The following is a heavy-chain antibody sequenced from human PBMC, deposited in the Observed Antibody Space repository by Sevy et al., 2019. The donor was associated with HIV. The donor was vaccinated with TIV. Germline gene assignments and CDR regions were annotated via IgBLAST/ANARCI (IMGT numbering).Heavy chain of an antibody. CDR2: INHSGRT. CDR3: ARGRGDIVVVPAATIIDY. CDR1: GGSFSGYY. D-gene: IGHD2-2*01. Sequence: SETLSLTCAVYGGSFSGYYWSWIRQPPGKGLEWIGEINHSGRTNYNPSLKSRVTISVNTTKNQFPLKLSSVTAADTAVYYCARGRGDIVVVPAATIIDYWGQRTLVTVSS. V-gene: IGHV4-34*01. J-gene: IGHJ4*02.